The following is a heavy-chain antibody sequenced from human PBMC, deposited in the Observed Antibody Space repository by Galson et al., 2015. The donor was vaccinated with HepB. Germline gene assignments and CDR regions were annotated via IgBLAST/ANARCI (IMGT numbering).Heavy chain of an antibody. CDR3: ARDLDEEAAAGTRYYYYYYGMDV. J-gene: IGHJ6*02. Sequence: SLRLSCADSGFTFSSDEMNWVRQAPGKGLEWVSYISSSGSTIYYADSVKGRFTISRDNAKNSLYLQMNSLRAEDTAVYYCARDLDEEAAAGTRYYYYYYGMDVWGQGTTVTVSS. V-gene: IGHV3-48*03. D-gene: IGHD6-13*01. CDR2: ISSSGSTI. CDR1: GFTFSSDE.